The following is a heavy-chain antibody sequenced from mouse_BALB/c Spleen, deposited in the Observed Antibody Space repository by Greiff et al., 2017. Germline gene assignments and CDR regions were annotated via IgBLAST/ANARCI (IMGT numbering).Heavy chain of an antibody. Sequence: VQLQESGPGLVAPSQSLSITCTVSGFSLTSYGVHWVRQPPGKGLEWLGVIWAGGSTNYNSALMSRLSISKDNSKSQVFLKMNSLQTDDTAMYYCARGYGNYDYYAMDYWGQGTSVTVSS. J-gene: IGHJ4*01. V-gene: IGHV2-9*02. D-gene: IGHD2-1*01. CDR1: GFSLTSYG. CDR2: IWAGGST. CDR3: ARGYGNYDYYAMDY.